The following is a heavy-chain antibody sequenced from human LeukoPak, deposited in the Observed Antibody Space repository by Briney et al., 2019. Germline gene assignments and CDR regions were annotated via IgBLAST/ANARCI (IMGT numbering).Heavy chain of an antibody. D-gene: IGHD3-10*01. V-gene: IGHV3-30*18. J-gene: IGHJ6*03. CDR1: GFIFSNYG. Sequence: GGSLRLSCVASGFIFSNYGMHWVRQAPGKGLEWVAVISYDGSNKYYADSVKGRFTISRDNSKNTLYLQMNSLRAEDTAVYYCAKSSGSGRVYYYYMDVWGKGTTVTVSS. CDR3: AKSSGSGRVYYYYMDV. CDR2: ISYDGSNK.